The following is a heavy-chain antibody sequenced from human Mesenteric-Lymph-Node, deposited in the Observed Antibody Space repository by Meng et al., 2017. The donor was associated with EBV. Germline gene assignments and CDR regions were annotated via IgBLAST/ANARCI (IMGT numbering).Heavy chain of an antibody. Sequence: QVQLQESGPGLVEPSGXLSLPCTVSGGSVSSGNSYWSWIRQPPGKGLEWIGYTYYIGSTYYNPSLKSRVTMSVDTSKNQFSLKLSSVTAADTAVYYCGREVMPYYYFDSWGQGTMVTVSS. CDR3: GREVMPYYYFDS. J-gene: IGHJ4*02. CDR1: GGSVSSGNSY. D-gene: IGHD3-16*01. V-gene: IGHV4-61*01. CDR2: TYYIGST.